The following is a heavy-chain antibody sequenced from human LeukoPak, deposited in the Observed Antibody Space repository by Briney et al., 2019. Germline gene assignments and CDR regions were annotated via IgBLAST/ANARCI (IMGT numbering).Heavy chain of an antibody. Sequence: PGGSLRLSCAASGFTFSSYWMHWVRQAPGKGLEWVSVIYSGGNTYYADSVKGRFTISRDKSKNTLYLQMNSLRAADTAVYYCASGGSYLDDAFDIWGQGTMVTVSS. D-gene: IGHD1-26*01. CDR2: IYSGGNT. CDR3: ASGGSYLDDAFDI. CDR1: GFTFSSYW. J-gene: IGHJ3*02. V-gene: IGHV3-66*02.